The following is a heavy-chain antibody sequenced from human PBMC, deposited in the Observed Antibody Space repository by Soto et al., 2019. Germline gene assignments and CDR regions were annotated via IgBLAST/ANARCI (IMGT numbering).Heavy chain of an antibody. D-gene: IGHD3-10*01. CDR1: GGSISSGGYY. J-gene: IGHJ6*02. V-gene: IGHV4-31*02. CDR3: ARDRLYPTPEKGGGSGSYYNQYYYYGMDV. CDR2: IYYSGST. Sequence: PSETLSLTCTVSGGSISSGGYYWSWIRQHPGKGLEWIGYIYYSGSTYYNPSLKSRVTISVDTSKNQFSLKLSSVTAADTAVYYCARDRLYPTPEKGGGSGSYYNQYYYYGMDVWGQGTTVTASS.